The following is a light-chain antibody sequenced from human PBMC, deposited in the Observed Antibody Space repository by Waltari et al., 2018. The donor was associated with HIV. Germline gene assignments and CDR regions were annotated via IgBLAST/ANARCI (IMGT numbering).Light chain of an antibody. Sequence: DIEMTQSPATLSVSPGDRVTLSCRANQRVTTNLAWYQQKPGQAPRLLIYGTSTRATGCPGRFSGSGSGTEFTLTISSLQSEDFAVYYCQQYNTWPQTFGRGTRVEI. V-gene: IGKV3-15*01. CDR1: QRVTTN. J-gene: IGKJ1*01. CDR2: GTS. CDR3: QQYNTWPQT.